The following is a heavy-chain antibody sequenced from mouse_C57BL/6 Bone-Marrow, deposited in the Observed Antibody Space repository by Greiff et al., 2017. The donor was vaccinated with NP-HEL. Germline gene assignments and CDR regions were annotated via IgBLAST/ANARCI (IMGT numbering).Heavy chain of an antibody. D-gene: IGHD1-1*01. CDR3: ARHNYYGSSWAY. CDR2: ISSGSSTI. V-gene: IGHV5-17*01. CDR1: GFTFSDYG. Sequence: EVQLVESGGGLVKPGGSLKLSCAASGFTFSDYGMHWVRQAPEKGLEWVAYISSGSSTIYYADTVKGRFTISRDNAKNTLFLQMTSLRSEDTAMYYCARHNYYGSSWAYWGQGTLVTVSA. J-gene: IGHJ3*01.